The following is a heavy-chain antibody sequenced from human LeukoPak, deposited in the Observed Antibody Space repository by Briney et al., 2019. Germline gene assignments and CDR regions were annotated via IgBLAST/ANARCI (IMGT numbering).Heavy chain of an antibody. CDR3: GGLQVAAGTIDY. Sequence: SETLSLTCTVSGGSLSSSSYYWSWIRQPPGKGLERIGYIYYSGSTNYKPSLKSRVTISVDTSKNQFSLKLSSVTAADTAVYYCGGLQVAAGTIDYWGQGTLVTVSS. CDR1: GGSLSSSSYY. D-gene: IGHD6-13*01. V-gene: IGHV4-61*01. CDR2: IYYSGST. J-gene: IGHJ4*02.